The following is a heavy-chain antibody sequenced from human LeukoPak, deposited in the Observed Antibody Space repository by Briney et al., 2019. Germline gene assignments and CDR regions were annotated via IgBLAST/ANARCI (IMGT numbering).Heavy chain of an antibody. Sequence: GGSLRLSCAASGFTFSSYQMNWVRQAPGKGLEWVANIKQDGSEQYYVDSVKGRFTISRDNSKNTLYLQMNSLRAEDTAVYYCAKDLSRYYYYYMDVWGKGTTVTVSS. CDR1: GFTFSSYQ. CDR2: IKQDGSEQ. J-gene: IGHJ6*03. V-gene: IGHV3-7*01. CDR3: AKDLSRYYYYYMDV.